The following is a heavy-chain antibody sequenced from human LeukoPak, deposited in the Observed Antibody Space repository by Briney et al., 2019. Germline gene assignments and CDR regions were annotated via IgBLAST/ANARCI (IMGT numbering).Heavy chain of an antibody. V-gene: IGHV3-21*01. CDR3: ARDRAYDSSGYYSFDY. J-gene: IGHJ4*02. CDR2: ISSSSSYI. D-gene: IGHD3-22*01. CDR1: GFTFSSYS. Sequence: PGGSLRLSCAASGFTFSSYSMNWVRQAPEKGLEWVSSISSSSSYIYYADSVKGRFTISRDNAKNSLYLQMNSLRAEDTAVYYCARDRAYDSSGYYSFDYWGQGTLVTVSS.